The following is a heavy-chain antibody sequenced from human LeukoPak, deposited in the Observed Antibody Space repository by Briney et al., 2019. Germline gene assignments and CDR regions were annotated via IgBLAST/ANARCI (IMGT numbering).Heavy chain of an antibody. CDR1: GFTFSRNG. CDR3: VKDVLFAVGDAFDI. Sequence: GRSLRLSCTASGFTFSRNGMHWVRQAPGKGLEWVAFIKRDESEKWYLNSVRGRFTISRDNSKNTLYLHMNSLSAEDTAVYYCVKDVLFAVGDAFDIWGQGTMVTVSS. CDR2: IKRDESEK. D-gene: IGHD3-10*02. V-gene: IGHV3-30*19. J-gene: IGHJ3*02.